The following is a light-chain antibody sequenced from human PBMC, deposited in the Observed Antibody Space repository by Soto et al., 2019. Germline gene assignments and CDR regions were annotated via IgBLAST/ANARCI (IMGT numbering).Light chain of an antibody. CDR1: QSVSNNY. V-gene: IGKV3-20*01. J-gene: IGKJ5*01. CDR3: QQYGSSPPVT. CDR2: DAS. Sequence: EIVLTQSPGTLSLSPGERATLSCRAIQSVSNNYLAWYQQKPGQAPRLLIYDASNRATGIPDRFSGSGSGTGFTLTISRLEPEDFAVYYCQQYGSSPPVTFGQGTRLEIK.